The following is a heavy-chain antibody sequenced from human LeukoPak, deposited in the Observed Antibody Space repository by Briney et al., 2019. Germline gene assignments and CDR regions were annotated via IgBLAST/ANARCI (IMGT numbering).Heavy chain of an antibody. J-gene: IGHJ4*02. CDR3: AKTIVIPIALGVFDY. CDR1: GFTFSSSA. Sequence: GGSLRLSCAASGFTFSSSAMSWVRQAPGKGLEWISTISDNGGSTYYADSVKGRFTISRDNSKNTLYLQVNSLRAEDTAIYYCAKTIVIPIALGVFDYWGQGTLVTVSS. D-gene: IGHD3-16*02. V-gene: IGHV3-23*01. CDR2: ISDNGGST.